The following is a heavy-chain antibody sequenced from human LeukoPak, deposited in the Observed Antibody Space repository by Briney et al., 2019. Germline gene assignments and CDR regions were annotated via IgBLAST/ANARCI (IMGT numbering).Heavy chain of an antibody. Sequence: SETLSLTCTVSGGSISSYYWSWIRQPPGKGLEWIGYIYYSGSTNCNPSLKSRVTISIDTSKNQFSLKLTSVTAADTAVYYCASRTAAGFVPYWGQGALVAVSS. D-gene: IGHD6-13*01. CDR2: IYYSGST. V-gene: IGHV4-59*08. J-gene: IGHJ4*02. CDR1: GGSISSYY. CDR3: ASRTAAGFVPY.